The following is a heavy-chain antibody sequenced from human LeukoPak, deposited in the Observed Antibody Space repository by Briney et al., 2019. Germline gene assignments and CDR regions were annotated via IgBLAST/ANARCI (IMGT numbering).Heavy chain of an antibody. CDR2: ISGSGGST. Sequence: PGGSLRLSCAASGFTSNSYGMTWVRQAPGKGLEWVSSISGSGGSTYYADSVKGRFTISRDNSENTVYLQMNSLRAEDTAVYYCAKGMSWFDPWGQGTLVTVSS. CDR1: GFTSNSYG. J-gene: IGHJ5*02. V-gene: IGHV3-23*01. CDR3: AKGMSWFDP.